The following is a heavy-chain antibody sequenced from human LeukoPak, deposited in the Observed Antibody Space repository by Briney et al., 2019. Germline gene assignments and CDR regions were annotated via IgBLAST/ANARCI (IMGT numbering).Heavy chain of an antibody. J-gene: IGHJ5*02. Sequence: AGGSLRLSCAASGFTFSSYWMHWVRQAPGKGLVWVSRINSDGSSTSYADSVKGRFTISRDNAKNTLYLQMNSLRAEDTAVYYCARGTTVFGVAFNWFDPWGQGTLVTVSS. CDR1: GFTFSSYW. V-gene: IGHV3-74*01. CDR2: INSDGSST. CDR3: ARGTTVFGVAFNWFDP. D-gene: IGHD3-3*01.